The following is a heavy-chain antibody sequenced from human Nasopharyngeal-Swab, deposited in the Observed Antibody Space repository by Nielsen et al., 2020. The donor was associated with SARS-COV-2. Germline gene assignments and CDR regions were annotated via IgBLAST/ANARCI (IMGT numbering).Heavy chain of an antibody. D-gene: IGHD3-22*01. V-gene: IGHV4-61*01. CDR3: AREPDTTIAVSPDAFDI. J-gene: IGHJ3*02. Sequence: SETLSLTCTVSGGSVSSGSYYWSWIRQPPGKGLEWIGYIYYSGSTNYNPSLKSRVTISVDTSKNQFSLKLSSVTAADTAVYYCAREPDTTIAVSPDAFDIWGQGTMVTVSS. CDR1: GGSVSSGSYY. CDR2: IYYSGST.